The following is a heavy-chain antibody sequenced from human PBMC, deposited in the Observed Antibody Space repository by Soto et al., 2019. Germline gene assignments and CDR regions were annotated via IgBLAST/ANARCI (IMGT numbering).Heavy chain of an antibody. CDR2: ISYDGSNK. Sequence: QVQLVESGGGVVQPGRSLRLSCAASGFTFSSYGMHWVRQAPGKGLEWVAVISYDGSNKYYADSVKGRFTISRDNSKNTLHLQMNSLRAEDTAVYYCAKDRYYYDSSGYLDYWGQGTLVTVSS. V-gene: IGHV3-30*18. J-gene: IGHJ4*02. CDR1: GFTFSSYG. D-gene: IGHD3-22*01. CDR3: AKDRYYYDSSGYLDY.